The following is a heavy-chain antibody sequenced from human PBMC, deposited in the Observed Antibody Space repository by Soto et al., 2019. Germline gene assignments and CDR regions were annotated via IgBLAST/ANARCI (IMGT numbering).Heavy chain of an antibody. CDR2: INPDGRVT. D-gene: IGHD1-26*01. V-gene: IGHV3-74*01. Sequence: EVQLVESGGGLVQPGGSLTLSCAASGFTFNSYWMHWVRQAPGKGVVWVSRINPDGRVTNYADSVKARFTISRDNAKNTLYLQRNSLRPEDTAVYYCARVGQGAWYFDLWGRGTLVTVSS. J-gene: IGHJ2*01. CDR3: ARVGQGAWYFDL. CDR1: GFTFNSYW.